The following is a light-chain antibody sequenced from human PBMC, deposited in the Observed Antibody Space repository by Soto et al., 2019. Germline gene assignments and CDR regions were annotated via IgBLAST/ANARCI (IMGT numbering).Light chain of an antibody. CDR3: QQFNNYPAT. J-gene: IGKJ2*01. Sequence: AIQLTQSPSSLSASVGDRVTITCRASQGISSALAWYQQKPGKAPKLLIYAASSLESGVPSRFSGSGPGTEFTLTISNLQPDDFATYYCQQFNNYPATFGLGTKLEI. CDR2: AAS. V-gene: IGKV1D-13*01. CDR1: QGISSA.